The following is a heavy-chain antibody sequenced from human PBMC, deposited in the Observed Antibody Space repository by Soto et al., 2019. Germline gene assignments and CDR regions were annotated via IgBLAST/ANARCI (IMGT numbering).Heavy chain of an antibody. CDR1: GFTFRIYS. CDR3: ARDATFGTKGGSFDI. J-gene: IGHJ3*02. CDR2: MWCDGTNK. Sequence: PGGSLRLSCAASGFTFRIYSMHWVRQSPGKGLEWVAVMWCDGTNKYYGESVKGRFTISRDNSENTLYLQMNSLRVEDTAVYYCARDATFGTKGGSFDIWGHGTLVTV. D-gene: IGHD3-16*01. V-gene: IGHV3-33*01.